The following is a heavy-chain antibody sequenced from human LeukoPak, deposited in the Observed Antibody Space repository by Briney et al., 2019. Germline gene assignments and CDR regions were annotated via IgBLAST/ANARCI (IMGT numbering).Heavy chain of an antibody. J-gene: IGHJ3*02. V-gene: IGHV4-4*02. Sequence: SETLSLTCAVSGGSISSSNWWSWVRQPPGKGLEWIGEIYHSGSTNYSPSLKSRVTISVDKSKNQFSLKLSSVTAADTAVYYCARDGYLGRWAFDIWGQGTMVTVSS. CDR3: ARDGYLGRWAFDI. CDR2: IYHSGST. D-gene: IGHD5-18*01. CDR1: GGSISSSNW.